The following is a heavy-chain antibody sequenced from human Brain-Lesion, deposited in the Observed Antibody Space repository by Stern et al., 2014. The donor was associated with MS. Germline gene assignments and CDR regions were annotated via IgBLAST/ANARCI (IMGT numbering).Heavy chain of an antibody. CDR3: ASGYRIFDY. Sequence: QLQLQESGPGLVKPSQTLSLTCTVSGGSISSGSDYWSWIRQPVGKGLEWIGRIHPSGSAFYPPSLKSRVTISTDTSMNQFSLEINSATAADTAIYYCASGYRIFDYWGQGILVTVSS. J-gene: IGHJ4*02. D-gene: IGHD5-18*01. CDR1: GGSISSGSDY. V-gene: IGHV4-61*02. CDR2: IHPSGSA.